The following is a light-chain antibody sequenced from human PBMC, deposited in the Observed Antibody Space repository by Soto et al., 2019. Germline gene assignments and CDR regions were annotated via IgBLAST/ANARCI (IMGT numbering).Light chain of an antibody. V-gene: IGLV1-47*01. CDR1: SSNIGSNY. J-gene: IGLJ1*01. CDR3: AAWDDSLSGYYV. Sequence: QSVLNQPPSASGTPGQRVTISCSGSSSNIGSNYVYWYQQLPGTAPKLLIYRNNQRPSGVPDRFSGSKSGTSASLAISGLRSEDEADYYCAAWDDSLSGYYVFGTGTKVTVL. CDR2: RNN.